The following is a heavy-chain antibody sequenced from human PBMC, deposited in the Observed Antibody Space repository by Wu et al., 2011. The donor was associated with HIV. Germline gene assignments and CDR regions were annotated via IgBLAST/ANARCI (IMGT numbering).Heavy chain of an antibody. J-gene: IGHJ5*02. V-gene: IGHV1-2*02. Sequence: QVQLVQSGAEVKKPGASVKVSCKASGYTFTDYYMHWVRQAPGQGLEWMGWINPNSGGTKYTQKFQGRVTMTRDTSISTAYMELNGLTSDDTAVYYCARDPAFGAWGQRTLVIVSS. CDR2: INPNSGGT. CDR3: ARDPAFGA. CDR1: GYTFTDYY.